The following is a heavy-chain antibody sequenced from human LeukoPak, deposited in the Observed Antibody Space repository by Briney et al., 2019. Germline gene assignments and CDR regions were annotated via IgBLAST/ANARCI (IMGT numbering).Heavy chain of an antibody. CDR2: ISSSGSTI. D-gene: IGHD6-13*01. V-gene: IGHV3-48*03. J-gene: IGHJ4*02. CDR3: ATADAAAAGPEY. CDR1: GFTFSSYE. Sequence: GGSLRLSCAASGFTFSSYEMNWVRQAPGKGLEWVSYISSSGSTIYYADSVKGRFTISRDTSKNTVHLQMNTLRAEDTAMYYCATADAAAAGPEYWGQGTLVTVSS.